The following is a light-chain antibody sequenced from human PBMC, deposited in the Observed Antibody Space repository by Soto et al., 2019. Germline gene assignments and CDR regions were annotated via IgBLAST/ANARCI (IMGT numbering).Light chain of an antibody. V-gene: IGLV1-40*01. Sequence: QSVLTQPPSVSGAPGQRVTISCTGSSFNIGAGYDVHWYQQLPGTAPKLIIYGNSNRPSGVPDRFSGSKSRTSASLAITGLQAEDEADYYCQSFASTLSGSFFGTGTKATVL. J-gene: IGLJ1*01. CDR2: GNS. CDR3: QSFASTLSGSF. CDR1: SFNIGAGYD.